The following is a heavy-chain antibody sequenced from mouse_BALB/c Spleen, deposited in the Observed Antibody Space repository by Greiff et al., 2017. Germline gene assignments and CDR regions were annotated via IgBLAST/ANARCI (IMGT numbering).Heavy chain of an antibody. CDR1: GFSLTSYG. CDR2: IWSGGST. Sequence: VQLVESGPGLVQPSQSLSITCTVSGFSLTSYGVHWVRQSPGKGLEWLGVIWSGGSTDYNAAFISRLSISKDNSKSQVFFKMNSLQANDTAIYYCASYYRYDDQGYYYAMDYWGQGTSVTVSS. J-gene: IGHJ4*01. CDR3: ASYYRYDDQGYYYAMDY. V-gene: IGHV2-2*02. D-gene: IGHD2-14*01.